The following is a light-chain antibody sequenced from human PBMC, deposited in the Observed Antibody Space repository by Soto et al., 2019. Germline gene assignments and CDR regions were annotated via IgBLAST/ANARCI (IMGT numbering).Light chain of an antibody. Sequence: QSALTQPASVSGSPGQSITISCTGSSGDIGAYKYVSWYKQHPGKAPKLMIYDVSNRPSGVSNRFSASKSDNTASLTISGLQAEDEADYYCSSYTSTTFVIFGGGTKLTVL. CDR1: SGDIGAYKY. CDR2: DVS. V-gene: IGLV2-14*01. J-gene: IGLJ2*01. CDR3: SSYTSTTFVI.